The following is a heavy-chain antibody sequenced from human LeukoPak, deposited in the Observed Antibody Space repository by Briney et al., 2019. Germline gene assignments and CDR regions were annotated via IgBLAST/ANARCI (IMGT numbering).Heavy chain of an antibody. CDR1: GFNFNNAC. J-gene: IGHJ4*02. Sequence: QTGGSLSLSCTTSGFNFNNACMNWVRQAPGRGLEWVSVIYSGGSTYYADSVKGRFTISRDNSKNTLYLQMNSLRAEDTAVYYCAGKAYYEVDFDYWGQGTLVTVSS. V-gene: IGHV3-53*01. D-gene: IGHD1-26*01. CDR3: AGKAYYEVDFDY. CDR2: IYSGGST.